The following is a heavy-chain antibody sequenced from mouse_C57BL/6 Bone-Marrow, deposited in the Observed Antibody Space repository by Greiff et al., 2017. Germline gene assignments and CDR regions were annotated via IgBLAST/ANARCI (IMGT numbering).Heavy chain of an antibody. CDR2: ISDGGSYT. J-gene: IGHJ2*01. CDR1: GFTFSSYA. V-gene: IGHV5-4*01. Sequence: EVQLVESGGGLVKPGGSLKLSCAASGFTFSSYAMSWVRQTPEQRLEWVATISDGGSYTYYPDNVKGRFTISRNNAKNTLYLQMSHLKSEDTAMYYGARDRGQLRLNYFDYWGQGTTLTVSS. D-gene: IGHD3-2*02. CDR3: ARDRGQLRLNYFDY.